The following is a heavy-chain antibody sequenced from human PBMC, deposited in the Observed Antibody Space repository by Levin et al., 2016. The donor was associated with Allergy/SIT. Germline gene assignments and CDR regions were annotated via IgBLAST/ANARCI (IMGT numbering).Heavy chain of an antibody. CDR1: GGTFSSYA. CDR3: ARDFKPYCTNGVCSLIAPSYGMDV. D-gene: IGHD2-8*01. V-gene: IGHV1-69*06. Sequence: SVKVSCKASGGTFSSYAISWVRQAPGQGLEWMGGIIPIFGTANYAQKFQGRVTITADKSTSTAYMELSSLRSEDTAVYYCARDFKPYCTNGVCSLIAPSYGMDVWGQGTTVTVSS. J-gene: IGHJ6*02. CDR2: IIPIFGTA.